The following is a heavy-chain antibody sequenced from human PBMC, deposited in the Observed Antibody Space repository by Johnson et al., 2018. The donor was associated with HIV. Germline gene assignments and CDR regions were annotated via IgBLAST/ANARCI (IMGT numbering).Heavy chain of an antibody. Sequence: QVQLVESGGGLVQPGGSLRLSCTASGFTFSNYGIHWVRQTPGKGLEWVAFIRSDESNKYYADSVKGRFTISRDNSKSTVYLHMTSLRTEDAALYYCAKLICNWNYDEEASRYFNIGGQGTMVTVSS. V-gene: IGHV3-30*02. D-gene: IGHD1-7*01. CDR1: GFTFSNYG. J-gene: IGHJ3*02. CDR3: AKLICNWNYDEEASRYFNI. CDR2: IRSDESNK.